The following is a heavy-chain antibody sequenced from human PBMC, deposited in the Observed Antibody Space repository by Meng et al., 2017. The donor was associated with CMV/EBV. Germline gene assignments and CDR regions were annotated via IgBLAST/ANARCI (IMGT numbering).Heavy chain of an antibody. V-gene: IGHV3-9*03. D-gene: IGHD2-2*01. Sequence: GKSLKISCAASGFTFDDYAMHWVRQAPGKGLEWVSGISWNSGSIGYADSVKGRFTISRDNAKNSLYLQMNSLRAGDMALYYCAKDKRSQLPGYGMDVWGQGTTVTVSS. CDR1: GFTFDDYA. CDR3: AKDKRSQLPGYGMDV. J-gene: IGHJ6*02. CDR2: ISWNSGSI.